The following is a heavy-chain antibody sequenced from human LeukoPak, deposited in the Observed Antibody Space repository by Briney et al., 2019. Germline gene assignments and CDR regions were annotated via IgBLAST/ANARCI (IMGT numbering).Heavy chain of an antibody. J-gene: IGHJ4*02. Sequence: SETLSLTCPVSGGSISSYYWSWIRQPAGKGLEWIGRIYTSGSTNYNPSLKSRVTMSVDASKNQFSLKLSSVTAADTAVYYCARGGGYPKKYYFDYWGQGTLVTVSS. V-gene: IGHV4-4*07. D-gene: IGHD3-22*01. CDR2: IYTSGST. CDR1: GGSISSYY. CDR3: ARGGGYPKKYYFDY.